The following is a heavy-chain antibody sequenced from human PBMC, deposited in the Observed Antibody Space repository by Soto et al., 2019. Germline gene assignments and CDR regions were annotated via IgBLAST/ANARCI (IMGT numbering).Heavy chain of an antibody. CDR1: GGSINSYY. CDR3: ARSPGGNPCDY. J-gene: IGHJ4*02. Sequence: SETLSLTCNVSGGSINSYYWSWVRQPPGKGLEWIGYIFYTGSTNYNPSFKSRVTMSVDTSKNHFSLKLRSVTAPDTAVYYCARSPGGNPCDYWGQGTLVTVSS. CDR2: IFYTGST. V-gene: IGHV4-59*01. D-gene: IGHD2-15*01.